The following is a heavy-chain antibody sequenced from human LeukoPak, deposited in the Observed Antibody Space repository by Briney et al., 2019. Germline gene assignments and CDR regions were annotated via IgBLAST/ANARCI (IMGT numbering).Heavy chain of an antibody. CDR1: GFTFSSSW. V-gene: IGHV3-74*01. D-gene: IGHD3-22*01. CDR2: IRGDGNSI. J-gene: IGHJ4*02. Sequence: GGSLRLSCAASGFTFSSSWMHWVRHVPGKELVWVARIRGDGNSIIYADSVKGRFTISRDNAKNTVYLQMNSLRGEDTAVYYCARDLDNDGYSYFDYWGQGSLVTISS. CDR3: ARDLDNDGYSYFDY.